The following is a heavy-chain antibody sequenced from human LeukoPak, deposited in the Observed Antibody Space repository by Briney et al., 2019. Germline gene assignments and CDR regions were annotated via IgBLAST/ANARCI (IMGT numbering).Heavy chain of an antibody. Sequence: ASVKVSCKASGYTFTSYGISWVRQAPGQGLEWMGWISAYNGNTNYAQKLQGRVTMTTDTSTSTAYMELRSLRSDDTAVYYCARDIRMVRGATESPLGGYWGQGTLVTVSS. CDR3: ARDIRMVRGATESPLGGY. CDR1: GYTFTSYG. CDR2: ISAYNGNT. J-gene: IGHJ4*02. V-gene: IGHV1-18*01. D-gene: IGHD3-10*01.